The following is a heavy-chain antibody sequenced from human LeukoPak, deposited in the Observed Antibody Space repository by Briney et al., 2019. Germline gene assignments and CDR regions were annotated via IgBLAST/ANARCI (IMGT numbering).Heavy chain of an antibody. D-gene: IGHD3-10*01. V-gene: IGHV3-30*02. J-gene: IGHJ4*02. Sequence: GGSLRLSCATSGFTFSSNGVHWARQAPGKGLEWVAFMRFDGSHEEYAESVKGRFAISRDNSKNTVHLQMNSLRFEDTAVYYCARAFGSGSYIIDHWGRGTRVTVSS. CDR1: GFTFSSNG. CDR2: MRFDGSHE. CDR3: ARAFGSGSYIIDH.